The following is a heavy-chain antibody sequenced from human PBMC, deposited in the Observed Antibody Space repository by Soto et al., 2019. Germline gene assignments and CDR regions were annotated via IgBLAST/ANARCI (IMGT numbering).Heavy chain of an antibody. J-gene: IGHJ6*03. D-gene: IGHD3-16*01. Sequence: LGEALKISCKCSGYSLTSYWMGWVRQMSGKGLKRMGIIDPGDSHTRYSPSFQGQVTISADKSISTSYLQWSSLKASDTAMYYCAKGSSVYAVYYYMDVWGKGTTVTVSS. V-gene: IGHV5-51*01. CDR3: AKGSSVYAVYYYMDV. CDR1: GYSLTSYW. CDR2: IDPGDSHT.